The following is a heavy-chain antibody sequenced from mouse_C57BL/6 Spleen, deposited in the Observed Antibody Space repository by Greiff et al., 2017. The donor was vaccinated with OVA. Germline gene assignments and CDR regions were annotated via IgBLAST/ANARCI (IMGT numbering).Heavy chain of an antibody. CDR3: TRDAYYSNRLAY. CDR2: ISSGGDYI. J-gene: IGHJ3*01. V-gene: IGHV5-9-1*02. Sequence: EVKLVESGEGLVKPGGSLKLSCAASGFTFSSYAMSWVRQTPEKRLEWVAYISSGGDYIYYADTVKGRFTISRDNARNTLYLQMSSLKSEDTAMYYCTRDAYYSNRLAYWGQGTLVTVSA. D-gene: IGHD2-5*01. CDR1: GFTFSSYA.